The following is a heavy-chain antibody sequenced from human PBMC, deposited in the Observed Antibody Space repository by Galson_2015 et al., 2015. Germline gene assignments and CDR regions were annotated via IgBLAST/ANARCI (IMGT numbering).Heavy chain of an antibody. CDR3: ARDANRGGEFDY. J-gene: IGHJ4*02. V-gene: IGHV3-7*03. CDR2: IKYDGSQT. D-gene: IGHD1-14*01. Sequence: SLRLSCAASGFTFRNYWMVWVRQTPEKGLQWVAKIKYDGSQTFYVDSVKGRFTISRDNAENSLDLQMNSLRADDTAVHYCARDANRGGEFDYWGQGALVTVSS. CDR1: GFTFRNYW.